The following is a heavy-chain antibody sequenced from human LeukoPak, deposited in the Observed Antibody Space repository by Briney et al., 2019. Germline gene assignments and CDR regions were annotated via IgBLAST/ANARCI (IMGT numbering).Heavy chain of an antibody. Sequence: SETLSLTCTVSGGSISSYYWSWIRQPAGKGLEWIGRIYTSGSTNYNPSLKSRVSISLDTSKNQVSLSVTSVTAADTAVYFCATTWHYDSRGYLFEDWGHGTRVTVSS. D-gene: IGHD3-22*01. CDR1: GGSISSYY. CDR2: IYTSGST. J-gene: IGHJ4*01. V-gene: IGHV4-4*07. CDR3: ATTWHYDSRGYLFED.